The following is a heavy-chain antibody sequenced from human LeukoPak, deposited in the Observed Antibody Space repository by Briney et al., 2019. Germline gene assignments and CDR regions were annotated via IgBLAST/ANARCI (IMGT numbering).Heavy chain of an antibody. D-gene: IGHD6-6*01. CDR3: TTPTEDSSRPNRDY. J-gene: IGHJ4*02. V-gene: IGHV3-15*01. CDR2: IKSKTDGGTT. CDR1: GFTFSNAW. Sequence: GGSLRLSCAASGFTFSNAWMSWVRQAPGKGLEWVGRIKSKTDGGTTDYAAPVKGRFTISRDDSKNTLYLQMNSLKTEVTAVYYCTTPTEDSSRPNRDYWGQGTLVTVSS.